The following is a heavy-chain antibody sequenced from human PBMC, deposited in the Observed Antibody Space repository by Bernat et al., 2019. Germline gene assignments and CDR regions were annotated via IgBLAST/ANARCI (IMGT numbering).Heavy chain of an antibody. J-gene: IGHJ2*01. V-gene: IGHV1-69*02. CDR1: GGTFSSYT. D-gene: IGHD6-6*01. CDR2: IIPILGIA. Sequence: QVQLVQSGAEVKKPGSSVKVSCKASGGTFSSYTISWVRQAPGQGLEWMGRIIPILGIANYAQKFQGRVTITADKSTSTAYMELSSLRSEDTAVYYCARGPFSSSHWYFDLWGRGTLVTVSS. CDR3: ARGPFSSSHWYFDL.